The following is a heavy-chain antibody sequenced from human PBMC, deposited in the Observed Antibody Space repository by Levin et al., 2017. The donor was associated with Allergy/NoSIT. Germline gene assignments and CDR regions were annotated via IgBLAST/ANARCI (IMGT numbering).Heavy chain of an antibody. CDR2: INPHSGDT. V-gene: IGHV1-2*02. D-gene: IGHD3-22*01. CDR1: RYIFSDYF. CDR3: ARDLYNDDSVFGY. Sequence: GESLKISCKASRYIFSDYFIHWVRQAPGQGLEWMGWINPHSGDTKYAQEFQGRVTMTRDTSISTAYMELTRLTSDDTAVYHCARDLYNDDSVFGYWGQGTLVNVFS. J-gene: IGHJ4*02.